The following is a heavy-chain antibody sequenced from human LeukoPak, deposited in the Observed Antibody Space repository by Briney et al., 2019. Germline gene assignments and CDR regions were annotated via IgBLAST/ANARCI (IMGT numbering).Heavy chain of an antibody. CDR2: MNPNSGTT. V-gene: IGHV1-8*01. CDR3: ARAGTVVPAATRTGGLDWFDP. Sequence: ASVKVSCKASGYTFTSYDINWVRQATGQGLEWMGWMNPNSGTTGYAQKFQSRVTMTRNTSISTAYMELSSLRSEDTAVYYCARAGTVVPAATRTGGLDWFDPWGQGTLVTVSS. CDR1: GYTFTSYD. J-gene: IGHJ5*02. D-gene: IGHD2-2*01.